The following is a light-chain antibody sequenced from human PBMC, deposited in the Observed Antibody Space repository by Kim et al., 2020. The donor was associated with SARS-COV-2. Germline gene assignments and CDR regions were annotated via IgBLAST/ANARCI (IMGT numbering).Light chain of an antibody. CDR3: QQYYGTPLT. CDR1: QSVLYSSNNKNY. V-gene: IGKV4-1*01. CDR2: WAF. J-gene: IGKJ4*02. Sequence: DIVMTQSPDSLAVSLGERATINCKSSQSVLYSSNNKNYLAWYQQKPGQPPKLLIYWAFTRESGVPDRFSGSGSGTDFTLTISSLQAEDVAVYYCQQYYGTPLTFGGGTKVDIK.